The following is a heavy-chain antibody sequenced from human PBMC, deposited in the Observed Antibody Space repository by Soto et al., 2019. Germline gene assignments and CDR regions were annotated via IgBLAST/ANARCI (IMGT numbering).Heavy chain of an antibody. CDR1: GFTFSDYG. D-gene: IGHD2-8*01. CDR2: VSANNGHT. CDR3: ARDIESVTAKHFFYYYAMDV. V-gene: IGHV1-18*01. Sequence: VKVSCKASGFTFSDYGLNWVRQAPGQGLEWMGWVSANNGHTNYAQNLQGRVSMTTDTSTSTAYMELRGLRFDDTAVYYCARDIESVTAKHFFYYYAMDVWGQGTTVTLS. J-gene: IGHJ6*02.